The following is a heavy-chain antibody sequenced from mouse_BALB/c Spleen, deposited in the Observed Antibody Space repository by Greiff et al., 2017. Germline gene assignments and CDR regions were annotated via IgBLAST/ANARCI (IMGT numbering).Heavy chain of an antibody. Sequence: DVQLQESGPGLVKPSQSLSLTCTVTGYSITSDYAWNWIRQFPGNKLEWMGYISYSGSTSYNPSLKSRISITRDTSKNQFFLQLNSVTTEDTATYYCARSSGNGMDYWGQGTSVTVSS. D-gene: IGHD1-3*01. V-gene: IGHV3-2*02. CDR2: ISYSGST. CDR1: GYSITSDYA. CDR3: ARSSGNGMDY. J-gene: IGHJ4*01.